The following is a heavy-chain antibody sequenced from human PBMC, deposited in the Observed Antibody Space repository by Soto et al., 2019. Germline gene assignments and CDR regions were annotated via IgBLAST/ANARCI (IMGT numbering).Heavy chain of an antibody. CDR3: AREEYSSSIDY. Sequence: SETLSLTCTVSGGSISSYYWSWTRQPPGKGLEWIGYIYYSGSTNYNPSLKSRVTISVDTSKNQFSLKLSSVTAADTAVYYCAREEYSSSIDYWGQGTLVTV. CDR1: GGSISSYY. V-gene: IGHV4-59*01. D-gene: IGHD6-6*01. CDR2: IYYSGST. J-gene: IGHJ4*02.